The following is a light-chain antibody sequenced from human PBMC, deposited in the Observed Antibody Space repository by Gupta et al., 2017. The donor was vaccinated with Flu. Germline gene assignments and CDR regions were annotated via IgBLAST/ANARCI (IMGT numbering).Light chain of an antibody. Sequence: QSALTQPPSVSGSPGQSVTISCTGTGSDVGTYNRLSWYRQPPGTAPKLIIYEVSNRPSGVPDRFSGSKSGNTASLTISGLQGEDEADYYCSSYTTSYTFVFGTGTKVTVL. CDR1: GSDVGTYNR. V-gene: IGLV2-18*02. CDR3: SSYTTSYTFV. CDR2: EVS. J-gene: IGLJ1*01.